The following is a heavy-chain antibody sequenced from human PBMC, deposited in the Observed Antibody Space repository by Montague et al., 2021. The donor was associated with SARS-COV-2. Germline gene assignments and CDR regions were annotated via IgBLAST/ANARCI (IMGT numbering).Heavy chain of an antibody. D-gene: IGHD1-14*01. CDR1: GASVGSSY. CDR3: ARETMTADAFDL. V-gene: IGHV4-59*02. J-gene: IGHJ3*01. Sequence: SETLSLTCTVSGASVGSSYWSWIRQSPGKGLEWIGYFYSVGSTDYNPSLKSRATISIDTSKNQFSLKVKSVTAADTAVYYCARETMTADAFDLWGQGTLVTVSS. CDR2: FYSVGST.